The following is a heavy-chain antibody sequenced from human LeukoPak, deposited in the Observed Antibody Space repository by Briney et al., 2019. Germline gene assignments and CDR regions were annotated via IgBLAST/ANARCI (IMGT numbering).Heavy chain of an antibody. Sequence: GGSLRLSCAASGFTFNTYAMSWVRQAPGKGLEWVSTVSGGGDGTHYADSAKGRFTVSRDNSKSTVYLQMDNLRAEDAAVYYCAKDLFGPGTYFDYWGQGALVTVSS. CDR3: AKDLFGPGTYFDY. CDR2: VSGGGDGT. J-gene: IGHJ4*02. CDR1: GFTFNTYA. V-gene: IGHV3-23*01. D-gene: IGHD3-10*01.